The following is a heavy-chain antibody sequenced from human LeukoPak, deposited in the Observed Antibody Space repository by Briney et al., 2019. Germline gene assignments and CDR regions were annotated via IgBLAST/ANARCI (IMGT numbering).Heavy chain of an antibody. D-gene: IGHD1-26*01. CDR1: GFTFSSYA. Sequence: PGGSLRLSCAASGFTFSSYAMHWVRQAPGKGLEWVAVISYDGSNKYYADSVKGRFTISRDNSKNTLYLQMNSLRAEGTAVYYCARGTLLLSRFDYWGQGTLVTVSS. CDR2: ISYDGSNK. V-gene: IGHV3-30-3*01. CDR3: ARGTLLLSRFDY. J-gene: IGHJ4*02.